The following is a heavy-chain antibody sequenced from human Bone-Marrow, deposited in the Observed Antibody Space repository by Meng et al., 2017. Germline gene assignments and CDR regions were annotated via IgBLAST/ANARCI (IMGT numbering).Heavy chain of an antibody. CDR1: GGSFSGYY. D-gene: IGHD6-13*01. CDR2: IYHSGST. CDR3: ARDGTGGSSSFYY. V-gene: IGHV4-34*01. Sequence: QVQLQQLGAGLLKPLETLSLTCAVYGGSFSGYYWSWIRQPPGKGLEWIGEIYHSGSTNYNPSLKSRVTISVDKSKNQFSLKLSSVTAADTAVYYCARDGTGGSSSFYYWGQGTLVTVSS. J-gene: IGHJ4*02.